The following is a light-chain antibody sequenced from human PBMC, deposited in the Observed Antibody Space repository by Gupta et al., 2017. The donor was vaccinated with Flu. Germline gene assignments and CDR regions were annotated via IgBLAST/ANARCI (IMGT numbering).Light chain of an antibody. CDR2: RAS. Sequence: DIQMTQSPSTLSASVGDRVTITCRASQTIDIWLAWYQQKPGEVPKLLIYRASTLESGVPSRFSGSGSGTEFTLTISGLQPDDFATYYCQHDHTSSTGTFGRGTKVEVK. CDR3: QHDHTSSTGT. J-gene: IGKJ1*01. CDR1: QTIDIW. V-gene: IGKV1-5*03.